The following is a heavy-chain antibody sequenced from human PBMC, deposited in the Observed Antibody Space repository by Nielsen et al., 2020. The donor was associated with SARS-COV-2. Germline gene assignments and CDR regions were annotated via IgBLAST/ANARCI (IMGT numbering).Heavy chain of an antibody. CDR1: GGSISTGSHY. V-gene: IGHV4-61*01. CDR3: VRIDMATISVDY. J-gene: IGHJ4*02. CDR2: IFYRGNT. Sequence: SETLSLTCIVSGGSISTGSHYWSWIRRPPGKGLEWIGYIFYRGNTNYKPSLKSRVTISVDTSKNQFSLKVNSVTAADTAVYYCVRIDMATISVDYWGRGTLVTVSS. D-gene: IGHD5-24*01.